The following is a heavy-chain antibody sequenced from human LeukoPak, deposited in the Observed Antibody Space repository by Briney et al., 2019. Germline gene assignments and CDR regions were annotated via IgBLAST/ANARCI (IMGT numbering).Heavy chain of an antibody. CDR3: AREPRSLYGDYVGFDY. CDR1: GGSFSGYY. D-gene: IGHD4-17*01. V-gene: IGHV4-34*01. CDR2: INHSGST. Sequence: PSETLSLTCAVYGGSFSGYYWSWIRQPPGKGLEWIGEINHSGSTNYNPSLRSRVTISVDKSKNQFSLKLSSVTAADTAVYYCAREPRSLYGDYVGFDYWGQGTLVTVSS. J-gene: IGHJ4*02.